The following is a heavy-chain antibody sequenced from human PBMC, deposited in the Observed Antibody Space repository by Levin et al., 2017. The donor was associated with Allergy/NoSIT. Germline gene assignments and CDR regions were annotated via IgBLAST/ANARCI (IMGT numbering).Heavy chain of an antibody. CDR3: VRFYYDSSGYFRYGMDV. V-gene: IGHV3-74*01. J-gene: IGHJ6*02. CDR2: INTDGSTT. D-gene: IGHD3-22*01. CDR1: GFTFSNDW. Sequence: GGSLRLSCAASGFTFSNDWMHWVRQATGKGLVWVSHINTDGSTTRYANSLKGRFTISRDNAKNTLYLQMNRLRAEDTAVYYCVRFYYDSSGYFRYGMDVWGQGTTVTVSS.